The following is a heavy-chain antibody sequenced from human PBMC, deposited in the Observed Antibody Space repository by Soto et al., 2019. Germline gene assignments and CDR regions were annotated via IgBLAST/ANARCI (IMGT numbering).Heavy chain of an antibody. J-gene: IGHJ4*02. CDR3: ARDTFKPDS. V-gene: IGHV3-33*01. CDR2: IWYDGSNK. Sequence: QVQLVESGGGVVQPGRSLRLSCAASGFTFSSYGIHWVRQAPGKGLEWVAVIWYDGSNKHYAESVKGRFTISRDDSKNTLYLQMNSLRAEDTAVYDWARDTFKPDSWGQGTLVIVSS. CDR1: GFTFSSYG.